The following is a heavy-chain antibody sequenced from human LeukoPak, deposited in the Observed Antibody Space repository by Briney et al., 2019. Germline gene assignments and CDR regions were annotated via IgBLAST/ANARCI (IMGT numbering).Heavy chain of an antibody. CDR2: VNSDGSYT. Sequence: QPGGSLRLSCTASGFTFSSYWMHWVRQAPGKGLVWVSRVNSDGSYTNLADSVRGRFTISRDNAKSTLYLQMNSLRAEDTAVYYCARNVQGGFDIWGQGTTVTVSS. CDR3: ARNVQGGFDI. D-gene: IGHD2-15*01. J-gene: IGHJ3*02. V-gene: IGHV3-74*01. CDR1: GFTFSSYW.